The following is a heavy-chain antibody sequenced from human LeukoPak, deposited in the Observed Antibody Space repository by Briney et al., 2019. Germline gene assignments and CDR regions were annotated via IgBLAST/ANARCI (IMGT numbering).Heavy chain of an antibody. CDR3: TRDARIWLGPDNWLDP. D-gene: IGHD3-10*01. CDR2: GNPNSGDA. J-gene: IGHJ5*02. CDR1: GYTLSGHY. V-gene: IGHV1-2*02. Sequence: ASVKVSCKASGYTLSGHYIHWVRQVPGQGLEWMGWGNPNSGDATYAQKFQGRVFMTRDTSITTAYVEVRRLRSDDTAIYYCTRDARIWLGPDNWLDPWGQGTLVTVSS.